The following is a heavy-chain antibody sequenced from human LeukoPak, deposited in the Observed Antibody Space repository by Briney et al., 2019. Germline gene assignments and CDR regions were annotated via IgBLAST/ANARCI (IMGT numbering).Heavy chain of an antibody. Sequence: ASVKVSCKASGYTFTSYGISWVRQAPGQGLEWMGWISAYNGNTNHAQKLQGRVTMTTDTSTSTAYMELRSLRSDDTAVYYCARDASSGWYFGAPDYYYMDVWGKGTTVTVSS. D-gene: IGHD6-19*01. V-gene: IGHV1-18*01. J-gene: IGHJ6*03. CDR3: ARDASSGWYFGAPDYYYMDV. CDR1: GYTFTSYG. CDR2: ISAYNGNT.